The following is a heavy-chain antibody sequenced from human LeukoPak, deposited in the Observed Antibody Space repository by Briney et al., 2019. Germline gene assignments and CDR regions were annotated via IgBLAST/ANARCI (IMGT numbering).Heavy chain of an antibody. CDR3: ARSLGIVGATRAFDI. D-gene: IGHD1-26*01. CDR1: GYTFTSYG. V-gene: IGHV1-18*01. J-gene: IGHJ3*02. Sequence: ASVKVSCKATGYTFTSYGISWVRQAPGQGLEWMGWISAYNGNTNYAQKLQGRVTMTTDTSTSTAYMELRSLRSDDTAVYYCARSLGIVGATRAFDIWGQGTMVTVSS. CDR2: ISAYNGNT.